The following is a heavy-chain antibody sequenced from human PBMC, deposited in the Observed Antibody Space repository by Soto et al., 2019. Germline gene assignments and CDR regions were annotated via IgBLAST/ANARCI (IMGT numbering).Heavy chain of an antibody. V-gene: IGHV1-18*01. D-gene: IGHD2-15*01. CDR2: ISANNGNT. CDR1: GGTFSSYA. CDR3: ARVIGPGYCSGGSCYTQQANWFDP. J-gene: IGHJ5*02. Sequence: GASVKVSCKASGGTFSSYAISWVRQAPGQGLEWMGGISANNGNTNYAQKLQGRVTMTTDTSTSTAYMELRSLRSDDTAVYYCARVIGPGYCSGGSCYTQQANWFDPWGQGTLVTVSS.